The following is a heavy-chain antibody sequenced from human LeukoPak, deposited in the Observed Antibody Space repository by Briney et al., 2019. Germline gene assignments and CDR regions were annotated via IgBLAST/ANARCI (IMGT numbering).Heavy chain of an antibody. CDR3: ARAPYGDYFDY. CDR1: GGSFSGYY. D-gene: IGHD4-17*01. CDR2: INHSGST. J-gene: IGHJ4*02. V-gene: IGHV4-34*01. Sequence: SETLSLTCAVYGGSFSGYYWSWIRQPPGKGLEWIGEINHSGSTNYNPSLKIRVTISVDTSKNQFSLKLSSVTAADTAVYYCARAPYGDYFDYWGQGTLVTVSS.